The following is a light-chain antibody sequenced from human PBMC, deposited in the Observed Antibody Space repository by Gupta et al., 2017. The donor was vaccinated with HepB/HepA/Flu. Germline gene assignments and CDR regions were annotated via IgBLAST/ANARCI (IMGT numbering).Light chain of an antibody. J-gene: IGKJ1*01. CDR1: QSLLHSSGHHY. CDR2: LGS. Sequence: DVVMPPSPLSLSVPPGETASISCRSSQSLLHSSGHHYLEWYRQKAGQPPQLLIYLGSNRASGVPDRFSGSGSGKDFTLKISRVEAEDVGVYYCRQATHTRWTFGQGTKVEIK. V-gene: IGKV2-28*01. CDR3: RQATHTRWT.